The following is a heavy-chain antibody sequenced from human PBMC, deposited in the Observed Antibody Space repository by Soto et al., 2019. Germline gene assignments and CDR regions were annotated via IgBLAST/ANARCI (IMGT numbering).Heavy chain of an antibody. V-gene: IGHV3-48*01. J-gene: IGHJ4*02. D-gene: IGHD5-12*01. CDR2: ISSSSSTI. Sequence: GGSLRLSCAASGFTFSSYSMNWVRQAPGKGLEWVSYISSSSSTIYYADSVKGRFTISRDNAKNSLYLQMNSLRAEDTAVYYCARDSLSGFNDYWGQGTLVTVSS. CDR1: GFTFSSYS. CDR3: ARDSLSGFNDY.